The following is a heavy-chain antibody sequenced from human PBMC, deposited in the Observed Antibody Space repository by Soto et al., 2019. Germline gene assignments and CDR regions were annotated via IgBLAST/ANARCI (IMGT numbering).Heavy chain of an antibody. D-gene: IGHD3-22*01. Sequence: QVQLQESGPGLVKPSGTLSLTCAVSGGSISSSNWWRWVRQPPGKGRGWVGENYHKGSTNYNPSLKSRVTISVDKSKNQFSLKLSSVTAADTAVYYCARALNDYYDSSGYYYFDYWGQGTLVTVSS. V-gene: IGHV4-4*02. CDR3: ARALNDYYDSSGYYYFDY. CDR1: GGSISSSNW. J-gene: IGHJ4*02. CDR2: NYHKGST.